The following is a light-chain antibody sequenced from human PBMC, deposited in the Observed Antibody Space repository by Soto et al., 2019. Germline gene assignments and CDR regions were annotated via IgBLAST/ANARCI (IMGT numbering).Light chain of an antibody. V-gene: IGLV1-44*01. CDR3: AAWDDSLNGRV. Sequence: QSVLSQPPSASGTTGQRVTISCSVSRSNIGSNTVNWYQQLPGTAPKLLIYSNNQRPSGVPDRFSGSKSGTSASLAISGLQSEDEADYYCAAWDDSLNGRVFGGGTKVTVL. J-gene: IGLJ3*02. CDR1: RSNIGSNT. CDR2: SNN.